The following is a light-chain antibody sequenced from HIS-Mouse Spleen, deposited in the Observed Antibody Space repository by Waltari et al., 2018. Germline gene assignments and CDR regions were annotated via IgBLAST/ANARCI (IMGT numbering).Light chain of an antibody. CDR2: DVR. J-gene: IGLJ2*01. Sequence: QSALTQPASVSGSPGQSITISCTGTSSDVGGYNYVSWYQQHPGKPPKLMIYDVRNRPSGVSNRFSGSKSGNTASLTISGLQAEDEADYYCSSYTSSSTLVFGGGTKLTVL. CDR1: SSDVGGYNY. V-gene: IGLV2-14*03. CDR3: SSYTSSSTLV.